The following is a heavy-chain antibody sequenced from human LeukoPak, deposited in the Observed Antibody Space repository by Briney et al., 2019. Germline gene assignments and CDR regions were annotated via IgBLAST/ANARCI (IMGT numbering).Heavy chain of an antibody. Sequence: SETLSLTCSVSGGSFSSSSYFWSWIRQHPGKGLEWIGYIYYNGNTYYNPSLKSRVATSVDTSKKQFSLKLTSVTAADTAVYFCARRGTHYDRDAFEFWGQGKMVTVSS. CDR2: IYYNGNT. D-gene: IGHD3-22*01. V-gene: IGHV4-31*03. CDR3: ARRGTHYDRDAFEF. CDR1: GGSFSSSSYF. J-gene: IGHJ3*01.